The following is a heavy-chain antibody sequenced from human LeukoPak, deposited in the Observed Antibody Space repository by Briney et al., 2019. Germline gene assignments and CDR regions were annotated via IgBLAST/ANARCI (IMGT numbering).Heavy chain of an antibody. J-gene: IGHJ4*02. D-gene: IGHD5-24*01. CDR2: IYYSGST. V-gene: IGHV4-31*03. CDR1: GGSISSGGYY. Sequence: SQTLSLTCTVSGGSISSGGYYWSWIRQHPGKGLEWIGYIYYSGSTYYNPSLKSRVTISVDTSKNQFSLKLSSVTAADTAVYYCARSGKMATMPSDYWGQGTLVTVSS. CDR3: ARSGKMATMPSDY.